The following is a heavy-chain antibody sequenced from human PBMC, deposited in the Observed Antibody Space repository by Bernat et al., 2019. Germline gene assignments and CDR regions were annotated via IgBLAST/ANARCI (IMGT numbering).Heavy chain of an antibody. Sequence: EVQLVESGGGLVQPGGSLRLSCAASGFTVSSNYMSWVRQAPGRGLEWVSVSYSGGGTYYADSVKGRFTISIDNSKNTLYLQMNSLRAEDTAVYYCARDPYESDAFDIWGQGTMVTVSS. CDR3: ARDPYESDAFDI. J-gene: IGHJ3*02. V-gene: IGHV3-66*01. D-gene: IGHD3-22*01. CDR2: SYSGGGT. CDR1: GFTVSSNY.